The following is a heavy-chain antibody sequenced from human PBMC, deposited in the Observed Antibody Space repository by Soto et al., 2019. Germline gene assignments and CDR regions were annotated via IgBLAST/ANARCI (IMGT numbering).Heavy chain of an antibody. V-gene: IGHV1-69*02. CDR2: IIPILGIA. CDR1: GGTFSSYT. CDR3: AHGRCEESRDCYRGWFYP. D-gene: IGHD2-21*01. J-gene: IGHJ5*02. Sequence: QVQLVQSGAEVKKPGSSVKVSCKASGGTFSSYTIIWVRQAPGQGLEWMGRIIPILGIANYAQKFQGRVTITADKSTSTAYMELSSLRSEYTAVYCCAHGRCEESRDCYRGWFYPWGQGTVVTVSS.